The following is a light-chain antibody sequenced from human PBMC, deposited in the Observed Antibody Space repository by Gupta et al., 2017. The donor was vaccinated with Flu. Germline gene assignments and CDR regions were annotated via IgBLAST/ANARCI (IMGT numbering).Light chain of an antibody. J-gene: IGKJ4*01. CDR2: AAS. Sequence: DIQLTQSQSFLSASVGDRVTITCRASQAVSSSLAWYQQKPGKAPKLLVSAASTLQSGVPPRFSGSGSRTGFTLTISSLQPEDFATYYCQQLYSYPLTFGGGTKVEI. CDR1: QAVSSS. V-gene: IGKV1-9*01. CDR3: QQLYSYPLT.